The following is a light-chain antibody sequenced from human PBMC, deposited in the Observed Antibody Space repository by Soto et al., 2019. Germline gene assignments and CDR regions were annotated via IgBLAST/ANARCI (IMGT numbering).Light chain of an antibody. CDR2: AAS. J-gene: IGKJ5*01. V-gene: IGKV1-9*01. CDR3: LQHNSYPFT. CDR1: QDIAIY. Sequence: DIQMNQSPSSLSASVGDRVTITCRASQDIAIYLAWYQQKPGEAPKLLIYAASTLSGGVPSRFRGSGSGTEFTLTISSLQPEDFATYYCLQHNSYPFTFGQGTRLEI.